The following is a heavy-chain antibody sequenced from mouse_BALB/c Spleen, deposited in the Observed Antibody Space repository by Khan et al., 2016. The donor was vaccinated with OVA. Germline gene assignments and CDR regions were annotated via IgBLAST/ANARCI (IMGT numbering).Heavy chain of an antibody. CDR2: IWGGGGT. J-gene: IGHJ4*01. V-gene: IGHV2-6-4*01. D-gene: IGHD2-14*01. CDR3: ARAYYMYDGYYAMDY. Sequence: VELVESGPGLVAPSQSLSITCTVSAFSLSRSNIHWVRQPPGKGLEWLGMIWGGGGTDYNSTLKSRLNITKDNSKSQVFLKMNSLQTDDTAMYYCARAYYMYDGYYAMDYWGQGTSVTVSS. CDR1: AFSLSRSN.